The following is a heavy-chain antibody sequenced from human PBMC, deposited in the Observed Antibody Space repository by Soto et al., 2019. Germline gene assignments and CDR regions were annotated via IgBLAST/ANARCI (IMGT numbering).Heavy chain of an antibody. D-gene: IGHD3-3*01. J-gene: IGHJ6*02. CDR1: GFTFSNAW. CDR2: IKSKTDGGTK. V-gene: IGHV3-15*07. Sequence: GGSLRLSCAASGFTFSNAWMNWVRQAPGKGLEWVGRIKSKTDGGTKDYAAPVKGRFTISRDDSKNTLYLQMNSLKTEDTAVYYCTTDPNTYYDFWSGLYGMDVWGQGTTVTVSS. CDR3: TTDPNTYYDFWSGLYGMDV.